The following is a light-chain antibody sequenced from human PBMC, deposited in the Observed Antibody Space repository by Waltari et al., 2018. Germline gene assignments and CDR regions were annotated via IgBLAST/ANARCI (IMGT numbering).Light chain of an antibody. CDR1: QSVSRA. J-gene: IGKJ1*01. CDR2: GAS. V-gene: IGKV3-20*01. CDR3: QHYVRLPAT. Sequence: EIVLTPSPGSLPSSPGESVTLSCRASQSVSRALAWYQQKPGQAPRLLIFGASNRATGIPDRFSGSGSETDFSLTISRLEPEDFAVYYCQHYVRLPATFGRGTKVEIK.